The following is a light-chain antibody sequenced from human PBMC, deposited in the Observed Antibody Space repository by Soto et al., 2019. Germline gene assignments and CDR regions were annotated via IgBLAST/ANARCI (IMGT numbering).Light chain of an antibody. CDR1: NSNIGGNS. J-gene: IGLJ1*01. V-gene: IGLV1-51*01. Sequence: QSVLTQPPSVSAAPGQRVTISCSGSNSNIGGNSVSWYQQLPGTAPKLLIYDDDKRPSGIPDRFSGSKSGTSATLGITGFQTGDEADHYCGSWDSSLSAYVFGTGTKVTV. CDR2: DDD. CDR3: GSWDSSLSAYV.